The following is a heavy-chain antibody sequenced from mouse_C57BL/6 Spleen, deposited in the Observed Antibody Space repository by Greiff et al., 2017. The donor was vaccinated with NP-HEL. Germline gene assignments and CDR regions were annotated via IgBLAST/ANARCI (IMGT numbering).Heavy chain of an antibody. Sequence: QVQLKQSGPELVKPGASVKISCKASGYAFSSSWMNWVKQRPGKGLEWIGRIYPGDGDTNYNGKFKGKATLTADKSSSTAYMQLSSLTSEDSAVYFCARERVYGNYDYFDYWGQGTTLTVSS. CDR1: GYAFSSSW. D-gene: IGHD2-1*01. CDR3: ARERVYGNYDYFDY. J-gene: IGHJ2*01. V-gene: IGHV1-82*01. CDR2: IYPGDGDT.